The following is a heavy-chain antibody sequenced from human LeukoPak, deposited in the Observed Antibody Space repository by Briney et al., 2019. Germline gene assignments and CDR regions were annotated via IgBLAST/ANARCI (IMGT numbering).Heavy chain of an antibody. CDR1: GGSISTNGDY. CDR2: ISYIGST. J-gene: IGHJ4*02. D-gene: IGHD4-23*01. V-gene: IGHV4-39*01. Sequence: SETLSLTCTVSGGSISTNGDYWGWIRQPPGKGLEWIGSISYIGSTHYNPSLKSRVIISVDTLRNQFSLKLSSVTAADTAVYYCVSHSLRLRWPTDLGYWGQGTLVTVSS. CDR3: VSHSLRLRWPTDLGY.